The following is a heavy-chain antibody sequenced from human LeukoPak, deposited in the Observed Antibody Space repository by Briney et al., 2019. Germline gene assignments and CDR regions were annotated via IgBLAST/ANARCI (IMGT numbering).Heavy chain of an antibody. CDR1: GGSISSSSYY. CDR3: ARGSGYYYGDFDY. V-gene: IGHV4-39*01. D-gene: IGHD3-22*01. Sequence: SETLSLTCTVSGGSISSSSYYWGWIRQPPGKGLEWIGSMYYSGSTYYNPSLKSRVTISVDTSKNQFSLKLSSVTAADTAVYYCARGSGYYYGDFDYWGQGTLVTVSS. J-gene: IGHJ4*02. CDR2: MYYSGST.